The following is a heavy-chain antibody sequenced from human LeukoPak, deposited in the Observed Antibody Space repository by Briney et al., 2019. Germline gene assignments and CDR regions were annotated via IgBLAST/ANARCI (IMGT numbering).Heavy chain of an antibody. CDR2: IIPILGIA. J-gene: IGHJ6*02. V-gene: IGHV1-69*04. CDR1: GGTFSSYA. Sequence: ASVKVSCKASGGTFSSYAISWVRQAPRQGLEWMGRIIPILGIANYAQKFQGRVTITADKSTGTAYMELSSLRSEDTAVYYCARVSSSSHYYYGMDVWGQGTTVTVSS. D-gene: IGHD6-6*01. CDR3: ARVSSSSHYYYGMDV.